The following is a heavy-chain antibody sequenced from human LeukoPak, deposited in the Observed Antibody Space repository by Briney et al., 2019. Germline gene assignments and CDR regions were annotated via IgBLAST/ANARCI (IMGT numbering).Heavy chain of an antibody. CDR2: INPNSGGT. CDR3: AREGGQNCSSTSCYHIRDHFDY. D-gene: IGHD2-2*01. Sequence: ASVKVSCKASGYTFTGYYMHWVRQAPGQGLEWMGRINPNSGGTNYAQKFQGRVTMTRDTSISTAYMELSRPRSDDTAVYYCAREGGQNCSSTSCYHIRDHFDYWGQGTLVTVSS. V-gene: IGHV1-2*06. CDR1: GYTFTGYY. J-gene: IGHJ4*02.